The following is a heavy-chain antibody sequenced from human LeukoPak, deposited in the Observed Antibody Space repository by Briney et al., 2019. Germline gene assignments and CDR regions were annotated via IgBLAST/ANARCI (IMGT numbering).Heavy chain of an antibody. V-gene: IGHV6-1*01. D-gene: IGHD3-10*01. J-gene: IGHJ5*02. Sequence: SQTLSLTRAISGDSLYSKSGGWNWLRQSPTRGLEWLGRTYYRSRLYNDYAVFVESRITINPDTSKNPLSLRLNSVTPADTAVYYCARDLGPGRAFWFDPWGQGTPVTVSS. CDR1: GDSLYSKSGG. CDR2: TYYRSRLYN. CDR3: ARDLGPGRAFWFDP.